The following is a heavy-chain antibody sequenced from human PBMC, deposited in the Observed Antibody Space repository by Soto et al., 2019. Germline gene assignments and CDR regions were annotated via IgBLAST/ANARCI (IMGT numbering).Heavy chain of an antibody. J-gene: IGHJ3*02. CDR2: ISWNSGSI. CDR3: AKDGIAARLGAFDI. CDR1: GFTFDDYA. D-gene: IGHD6-6*01. Sequence: GGSLRLSCAASGFTFDDYAMHWVRQAPGKGLEWVSGISWNSGSIGYADSVKGRFTISRDNAKNSLYLQMNSLRAEDTALYYCAKDGIAARLGAFDIWGHGTMVTVSS. V-gene: IGHV3-9*01.